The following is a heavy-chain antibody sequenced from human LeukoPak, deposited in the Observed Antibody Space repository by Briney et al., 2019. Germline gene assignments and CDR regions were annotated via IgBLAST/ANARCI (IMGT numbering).Heavy chain of an antibody. Sequence: GGSLRLSCAASGFTFSDYYMSWIRQAPGKGPEWVSYISSSGSTIYYADSVKGRFTISRDNSKNTLYLQMNSLRAEDTAVYYCARLGYCSSTSCYGGAFDIWGQGTMVTVSS. V-gene: IGHV3-11*01. J-gene: IGHJ3*02. D-gene: IGHD2-2*01. CDR2: ISSSGSTI. CDR3: ARLGYCSSTSCYGGAFDI. CDR1: GFTFSDYY.